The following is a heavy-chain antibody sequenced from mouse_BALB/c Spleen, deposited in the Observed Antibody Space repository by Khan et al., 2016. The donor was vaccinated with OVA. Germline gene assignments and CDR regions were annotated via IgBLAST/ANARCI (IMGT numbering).Heavy chain of an antibody. CDR1: GYTFTSYW. J-gene: IGHJ1*01. V-gene: IGHV1-87*01. CDR3: ARTGGTYDGYFGYFDV. Sequence: VQLQQSGAELARPGASVKLSCKASGYTFTSYWMQWVKQRPGRGLEWIGAIYPGIGDTRYTQKFRGKATLTADKSSTTAYMQLSSLASEDSAVYYCARTGGTYDGYFGYFDVWGAGTTVTVSS. CDR2: IYPGIGDT. D-gene: IGHD2-3*01.